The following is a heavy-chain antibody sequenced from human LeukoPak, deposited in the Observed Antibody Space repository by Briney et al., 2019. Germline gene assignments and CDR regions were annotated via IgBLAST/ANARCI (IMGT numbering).Heavy chain of an antibody. CDR3: AHRKNYYDSSVFDY. CDR1: GFSLNTRGVG. V-gene: IGHV2-5*01. CDR2: IYWNDDR. J-gene: IGHJ4*02. D-gene: IGHD3-22*01. Sequence: SGPTLVNPTQTLTLTCTCSGFSLNTRGVGVGWIRQPPGRALEWLALIYWNDDRRYTPSLKSRLTITKDTSKNQVVLTMTRMVRVETATYYCAHRKNYYDSSVFDYWGQGTLVTVSS.